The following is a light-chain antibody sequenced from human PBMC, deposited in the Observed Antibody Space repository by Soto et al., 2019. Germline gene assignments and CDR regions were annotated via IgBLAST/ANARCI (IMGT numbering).Light chain of an antibody. CDR1: QSLGTN. J-gene: IGKJ1*01. CDR3: QQYNMWPRT. CDR2: GAS. Sequence: EIVMRQSPATLSVSQGERATLSCRASQSLGTNLAWFQQKPGQAPRLLIHGASTRATGTPARFSGSGSGTEFTLTISSLQSEDFAVYYCQQYNMWPRTFGQGTKVDIK. V-gene: IGKV3-15*01.